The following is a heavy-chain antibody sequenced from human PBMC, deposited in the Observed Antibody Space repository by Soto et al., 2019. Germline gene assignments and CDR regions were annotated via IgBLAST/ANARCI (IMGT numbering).Heavy chain of an antibody. D-gene: IGHD6-6*01. J-gene: IGHJ6*02. CDR2: ISYDGSNK. Sequence: QVQLVESGGGVVQPGRSLRLSCAASGFTFSSYGMHWVRQAPGEGLEWVAVISYDGSNKYYADSVKGRFTISRDNSKNPLFLQMNRLRGEDTAVYYCAKESYSSSSYYYGMDVWGQGTTVTVSS. CDR3: AKESYSSSSYYYGMDV. V-gene: IGHV3-30*18. CDR1: GFTFSSYG.